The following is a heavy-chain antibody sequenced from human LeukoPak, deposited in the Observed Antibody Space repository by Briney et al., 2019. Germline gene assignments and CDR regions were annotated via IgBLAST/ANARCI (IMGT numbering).Heavy chain of an antibody. CDR1: GFTVSSNY. CDR2: ILGGGGT. D-gene: IGHD2-8*02. J-gene: IGHJ4*02. Sequence: PGGSLRLSCAASGFTVSSNYMTWVRQAPGKGLEWVSVILGGGGTYYADSVKGRFTISRDNSKNTLYLQMNSLRAEDTAVYYCARGLVLTYYYFESWGQETLVTVSS. CDR3: ARGLVLTYYYFES. V-gene: IGHV3-66*01.